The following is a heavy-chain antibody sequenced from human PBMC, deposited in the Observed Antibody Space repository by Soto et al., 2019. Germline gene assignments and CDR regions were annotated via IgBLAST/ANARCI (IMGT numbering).Heavy chain of an antibody. CDR2: ISSSSSYI. D-gene: IGHD6-19*01. V-gene: IGHV3-21*01. Sequence: EVQLVESGGGLVKPGGSLRLSCAASGFTFSSYSMNWVRQAPGKGLEWVSSISSSSSYIYYADSVKGRFTISRDNAKNSLYLQMNSLRAEDTAMYYCARHIAVAGTLPNWFDPWGQGTLVTVSS. CDR1: GFTFSSYS. J-gene: IGHJ5*02. CDR3: ARHIAVAGTLPNWFDP.